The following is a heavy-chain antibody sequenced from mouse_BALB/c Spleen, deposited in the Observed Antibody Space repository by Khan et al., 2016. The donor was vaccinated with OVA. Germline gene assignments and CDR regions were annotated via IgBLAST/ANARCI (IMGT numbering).Heavy chain of an antibody. D-gene: IGHD1-3*01. V-gene: IGHV1-20*02. CDR2: INPHIGET. CDR1: GYSFTGYF. J-gene: IGHJ2*01. CDR3: ARKSGSDFDY. Sequence: EVELVESGPELVKPGASVTISCKASGYSFTGYFMNWVMQSHGKRLEWIGRINPHIGETFYNQKFKDKATLTVDESSSTAHMELRSLASEDSAVYYCARKSGSDFDYWGQGTTLTVSS.